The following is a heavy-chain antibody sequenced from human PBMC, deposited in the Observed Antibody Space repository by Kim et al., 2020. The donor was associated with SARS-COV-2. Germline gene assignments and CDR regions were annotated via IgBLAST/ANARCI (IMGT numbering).Heavy chain of an antibody. CDR3: ARGYYYYGMDV. CDR1: GFTFSSYG. Sequence: GGSLRLSCAASGFTFSSYGMHWVRQAPGKGLEWVAVIWYDGSNKYYADSVKGRFTISRDNSKNTLYLQMNSLRAEDTAVYYCARGYYYYGMDVWGQGTTVTVSS. J-gene: IGHJ6*02. CDR2: IWYDGSNK. V-gene: IGHV3-33*01.